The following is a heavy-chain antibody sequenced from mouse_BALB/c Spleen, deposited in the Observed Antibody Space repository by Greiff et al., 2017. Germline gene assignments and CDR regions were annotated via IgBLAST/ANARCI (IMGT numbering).Heavy chain of an antibody. Sequence: EVKLVESGGGLVQPGGSRKLSCAASGFTFSSFGMHWVRQAPEKGLEWVAYISSGSSTIYYEDTVKGRFTISRDNPKNTLFLQMTSLRSEDTAMYYCARARYDYAMDYWGQGTSVTVSS. J-gene: IGHJ4*01. CDR1: GFTFSSFG. V-gene: IGHV5-17*02. CDR3: ARARYDYAMDY. CDR2: ISSGSSTI. D-gene: IGHD2-14*01.